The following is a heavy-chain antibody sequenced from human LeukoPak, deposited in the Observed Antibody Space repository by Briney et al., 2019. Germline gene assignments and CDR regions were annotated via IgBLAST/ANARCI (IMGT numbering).Heavy chain of an antibody. Sequence: ASVKVSCKASGYTFTGYYMHWVRQAPGQGLEWMGWINLNSGGTNYAQKFQGRVTMTRDTSISTAYMELSRLRSDDTAVYFCAREGGGITKTTLPGGFDYWGQGTLVTVSS. D-gene: IGHD1-7*01. V-gene: IGHV1-2*02. CDR1: GYTFTGYY. J-gene: IGHJ4*02. CDR2: INLNSGGT. CDR3: AREGGGITKTTLPGGFDY.